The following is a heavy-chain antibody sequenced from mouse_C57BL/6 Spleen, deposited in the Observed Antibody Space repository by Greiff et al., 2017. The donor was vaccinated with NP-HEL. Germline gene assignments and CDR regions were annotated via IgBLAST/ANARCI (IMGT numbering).Heavy chain of an antibody. CDR1: GYTFTDYN. CDR3: ASYGYYAMDY. V-gene: IGHV1-22*01. Sequence: EVQLQESGPELVKPGASVKMSCKASGYTFTDYNMHWVKQSHGKSLEWIGYINPNNGGTSYNQKFKGKATLTVNKSSSTAYMELRSLTSEDSAVYYCASYGYYAMDYWGQGTSVTVSS. D-gene: IGHD1-1*01. CDR2: INPNNGGT. J-gene: IGHJ4*01.